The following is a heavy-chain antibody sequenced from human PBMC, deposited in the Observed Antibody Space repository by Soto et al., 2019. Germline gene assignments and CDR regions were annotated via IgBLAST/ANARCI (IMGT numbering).Heavy chain of an antibody. J-gene: IGHJ4*02. D-gene: IGHD6-6*01. CDR2: INPSGGST. CDR1: GYTFTSYY. Sequence: QVQLVQSGAEVKKPGASVKVSCKASGYTFTSYYMHWVRQAPGQGLEWMGIINPSGGSTSYAQKCEGRVTMTRDTSTSKGYMELSSLSSEDTAVYYCARDVYSSSSYYFDSWGQGTLVTVSS. V-gene: IGHV1-46*03. CDR3: ARDVYSSSSYYFDS.